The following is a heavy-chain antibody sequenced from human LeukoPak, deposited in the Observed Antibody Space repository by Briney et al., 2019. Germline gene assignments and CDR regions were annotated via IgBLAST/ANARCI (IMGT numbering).Heavy chain of an antibody. V-gene: IGHV3-7*01. CDR1: GFTFSSYW. D-gene: IGHD4-23*01. Sequence: PGGSLRLSCAASGFTFSSYWMSWVRQAPGKGLEWVANIRHDGGEKYYVDSVKGQFTISRDNAKNSLFLQMNSLRAEDTAVYYCARDKDGGLEYWGQEPWSPSPQ. CDR3: ARDKDGGLEY. J-gene: IGHJ4*01. CDR2: IRHDGGEK.